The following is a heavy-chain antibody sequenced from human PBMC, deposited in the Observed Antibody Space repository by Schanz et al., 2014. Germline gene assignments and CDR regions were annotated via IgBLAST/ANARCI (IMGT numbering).Heavy chain of an antibody. D-gene: IGHD1-26*01. V-gene: IGHV3-33*08. J-gene: IGHJ4*02. CDR2: ISYDGSKK. CDR1: GFGFSSYS. Sequence: VQLMESGGGLVKPGGSLRLSCTASGFGFSSYSMNWVRRAPGKGLEWVGVISYDGSKKSYADSVKGRFTISRDNAKNSLFLHMNSLRAEDTAVYYCARSRSGFYFDYWGQGTLVTVSS. CDR3: ARSRSGFYFDY.